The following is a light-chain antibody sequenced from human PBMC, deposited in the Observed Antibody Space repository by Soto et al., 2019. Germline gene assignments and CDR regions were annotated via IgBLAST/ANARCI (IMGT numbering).Light chain of an antibody. Sequence: EIVLTQSPAALSLSPGERATLSCRASQSVGNSLAWYQQKPGQAPRLLIYDVYSKPLGIPARFTGSGSGTDFTLTISGLQPEDFAVYYCQQRADWPLSFGGGTKVEIK. CDR1: QSVGNS. J-gene: IGKJ4*01. CDR3: QQRADWPLS. V-gene: IGKV3-11*01. CDR2: DVY.